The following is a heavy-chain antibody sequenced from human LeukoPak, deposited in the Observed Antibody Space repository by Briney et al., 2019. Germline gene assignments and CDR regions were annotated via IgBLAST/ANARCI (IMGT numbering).Heavy chain of an antibody. Sequence: PSETLSLTCTVSGGSISSYYWSWIRQPPGKGLEWIGHIYYSGSTNYNPSLKSRVTISVDTSKNQFSLKLSSVTAADTAVYYCARDDGSGTFDYWGQGTLVTVSS. CDR2: IYYSGST. V-gene: IGHV4-59*01. CDR3: ARDDGSGTFDY. CDR1: GGSISSYY. J-gene: IGHJ4*02. D-gene: IGHD6-19*01.